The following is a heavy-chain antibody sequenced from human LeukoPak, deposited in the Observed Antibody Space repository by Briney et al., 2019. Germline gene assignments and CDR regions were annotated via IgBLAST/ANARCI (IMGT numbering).Heavy chain of an antibody. Sequence: SVKVSCKASGGTFSSYAISWVRQAPGQGLERMGGIIPIFGTANYAQKFQGRVTITADESTSTAYMELSSLRSEDTAVYYCARGDQLGILVEPFDYWGQGTLVTVSS. V-gene: IGHV1-69*13. CDR2: IIPIFGTA. CDR1: GGTFSSYA. J-gene: IGHJ4*02. CDR3: ARGDQLGILVEPFDY. D-gene: IGHD7-27*01.